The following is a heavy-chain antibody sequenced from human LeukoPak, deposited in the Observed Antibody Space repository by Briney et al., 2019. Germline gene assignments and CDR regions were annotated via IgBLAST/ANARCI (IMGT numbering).Heavy chain of an antibody. CDR2: ISSFGEST. V-gene: IGHV3-64*01. D-gene: IGHD5-12*01. J-gene: IGHJ4*02. CDR3: GRDQSLIVATIPTV. Sequence: PGGSLRLSCAGSGFTFSSSTIHWVRQAPGKGLEYVSSISSFGESTYHANSVNGRFTISRDNSKNTMYLQMGSLRAEDMAVYYCGRDQSLIVATIPTVWGQGTLVTVSS. CDR1: GFTFSSST.